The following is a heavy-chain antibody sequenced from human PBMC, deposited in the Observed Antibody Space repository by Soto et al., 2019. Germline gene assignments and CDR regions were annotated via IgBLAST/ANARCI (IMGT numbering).Heavy chain of an antibody. V-gene: IGHV3-72*01. CDR3: ASITTSCHGGVYSLDD. CDR2: IRTKLNRYSS. CDR1: GFSFSDRY. Sequence: GGSLRLSCAASGFSFSDRYMDWVRQAPGKGLEWVGRIRTKLNRYSSDYAAAVAGRFTISREDSRNSLYLQMNSLRSEDTAVYYCASITTSCHGGVYSLDDWGPGIMVTVFS. J-gene: IGHJ4*02. D-gene: IGHD2-2*01.